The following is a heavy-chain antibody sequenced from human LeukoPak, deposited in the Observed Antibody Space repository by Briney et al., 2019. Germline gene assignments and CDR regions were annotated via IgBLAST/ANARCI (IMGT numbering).Heavy chain of an antibody. V-gene: IGHV1-2*02. CDR1: GYTFTGYY. CDR2: INPNSGGT. J-gene: IGHJ6*02. Sequence: GSVKVSCKASGYTFTGYYMHWVRQAPGQGLEWMGWINPNSGGTNYAQKFHGRVTMTRDTSISTAYMELSRLRSDDTAVYYCARDQVIAAAGYYYYVMDVWGQGTTVTVSS. D-gene: IGHD6-13*01. CDR3: ARDQVIAAAGYYYYVMDV.